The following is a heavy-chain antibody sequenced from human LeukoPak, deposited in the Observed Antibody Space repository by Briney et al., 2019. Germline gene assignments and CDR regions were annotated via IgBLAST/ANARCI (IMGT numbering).Heavy chain of an antibody. CDR3: TREAATANGYFDY. Sequence: PGGSLRLSCAASGFTFSNAWMTWVRQAPGKGLEWVGRIKSKTDGGTTDYAAPVKGRFTISRDDSKNTLYLQMNSLKTEDTAVYYCTREAATANGYFDYWGQGTLVTVSS. CDR1: GFTFSNAW. J-gene: IGHJ4*02. V-gene: IGHV3-15*01. D-gene: IGHD2-21*02. CDR2: IKSKTDGGTT.